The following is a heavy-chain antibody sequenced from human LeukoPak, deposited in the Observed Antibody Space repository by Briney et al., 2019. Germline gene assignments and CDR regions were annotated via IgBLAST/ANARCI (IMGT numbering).Heavy chain of an antibody. CDR2: IYYSGST. V-gene: IGHV4-39*07. D-gene: IGHD6-19*01. Sequence: PSETLSLTCTVSGGSISSSSYYWGWIRQPPGKGLEWIGSIYYSGSTYYNPSLKSRVTISVDTSKNQFSLKLSSVTAADTAVYYCARESARQWLVPWGQGTLVTVSS. J-gene: IGHJ4*02. CDR3: ARESARQWLVP. CDR1: GGSISSSSYY.